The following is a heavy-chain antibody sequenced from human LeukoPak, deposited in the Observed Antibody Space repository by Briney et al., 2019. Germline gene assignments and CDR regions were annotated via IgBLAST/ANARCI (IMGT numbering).Heavy chain of an antibody. CDR1: GGSISSGGYY. CDR2: IYHSGST. V-gene: IGHV4-30-2*01. Sequence: SQTLSLTCTASGGSISSGGYYWSWIRQPPGKGLEWIGYIYHSGSTYYNPSLKSRVTISVDRSKNQFSLKLSSVTAADTAVYYCARDYGYSSRPGNNWFDPWGQGTLVTVSS. D-gene: IGHD6-13*01. J-gene: IGHJ5*02. CDR3: ARDYGYSSRPGNNWFDP.